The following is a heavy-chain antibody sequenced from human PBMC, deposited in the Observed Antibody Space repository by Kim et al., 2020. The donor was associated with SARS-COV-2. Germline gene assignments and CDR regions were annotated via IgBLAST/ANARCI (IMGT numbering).Heavy chain of an antibody. CDR3: VRSHGGY. J-gene: IGHJ4*02. CDR1: SDSINTYY. CDR2: VHYAEGA. D-gene: IGHD3-3*01. Sequence: SETLSLTCSVSSDSINTYYWTWVRQPPGQGLQWIANVHYAEGARYNPSLKSRATISLDTSKSQFSLTLTSVTAADTAFYYCVRSHGGYWGQGILVTVSS. V-gene: IGHV4-59*01.